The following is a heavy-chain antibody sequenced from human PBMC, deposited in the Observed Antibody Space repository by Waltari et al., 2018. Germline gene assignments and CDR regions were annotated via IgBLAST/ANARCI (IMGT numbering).Heavy chain of an antibody. D-gene: IGHD1-26*01. CDR2: INEDGSTT. CDR3: ASDLAGAKDH. J-gene: IGHJ4*02. CDR1: GFTFSRYW. Sequence: EVLLVESGGGLVQPGGSLRLSCAASGFTFSRYWIRWVRQVPGKGLAWVSRINEDGSTTDYADSVKGRFTISRDNAKSTLYLQMNSLRAEDTAVYYCASDLAGAKDHWGQGTLVTVSS. V-gene: IGHV3-74*01.